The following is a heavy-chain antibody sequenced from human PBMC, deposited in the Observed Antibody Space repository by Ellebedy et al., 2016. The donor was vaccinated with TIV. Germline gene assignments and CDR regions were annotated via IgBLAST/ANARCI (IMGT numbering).Heavy chain of an antibody. CDR1: RFSFRSYW. CDR2: INQDGSDT. CDR3: ATDGSYGDYLSPAHASVM. Sequence: GESLKISCAASRFSFRSYWMTWVRQPPGKGLEWVANINQDGSDTYYVDSVEGRFTISRDNARNSLFLQMNSLRAEDTAVYYCATDGSYGDYLSPAHASVMWGQGTLVSVSS. V-gene: IGHV3-7*01. D-gene: IGHD4-17*01. J-gene: IGHJ3*02.